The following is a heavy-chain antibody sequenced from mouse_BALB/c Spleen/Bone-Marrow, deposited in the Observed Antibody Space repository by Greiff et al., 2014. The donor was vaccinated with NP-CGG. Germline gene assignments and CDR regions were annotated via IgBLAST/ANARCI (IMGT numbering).Heavy chain of an antibody. J-gene: IGHJ3*01. CDR3: AREDDDGSWFAY. D-gene: IGHD2-12*01. CDR1: GFTFSDYY. CDR2: ISDGGSYT. Sequence: EVKVEESGGGLVKPGGSLKLSCAASGFTFSDYYMYWVRQTPEKRLEWVATISDGGSYTYYPDSVKGRFTISRDNAKNNLYLQMGSLKSEDTAMYYCAREDDDGSWFAYWGQGTLVTVSA. V-gene: IGHV5-4*02.